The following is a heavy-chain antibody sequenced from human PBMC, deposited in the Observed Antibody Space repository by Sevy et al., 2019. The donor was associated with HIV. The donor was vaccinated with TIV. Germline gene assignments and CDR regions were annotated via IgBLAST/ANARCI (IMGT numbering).Heavy chain of an antibody. CDR2: IYYSGST. V-gene: IGHV4-39*02. CDR1: DDSISNNDYY. D-gene: IGHD6-13*01. J-gene: IGHJ4*02. Sequence: SDTLSLTCTVSDDSISNNDYYWAWIRQPPGKGLDWIGSIYYSGSTYYTPSLKSRVTISVDTSKNQFSLKLRSVTAADTAVYYCAREGPRIAQFDYWGQGTLVTVSS. CDR3: AREGPRIAQFDY.